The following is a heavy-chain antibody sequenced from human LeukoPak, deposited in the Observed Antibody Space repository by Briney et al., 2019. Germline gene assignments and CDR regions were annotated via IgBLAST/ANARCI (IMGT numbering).Heavy chain of an antibody. CDR2: ISGSGGST. CDR1: GFTFSSYA. Sequence: GGSLRLSCAASGFTFSSYAMSWVRQAPGKGLEWVSAISGSGGSTYYADSVKGRFTISRDNSKNTLYLQMNSLRAEDTAVYYCSGIAAAGKVVSWGQGTLATVSS. D-gene: IGHD6-13*01. J-gene: IGHJ4*02. V-gene: IGHV3-23*01. CDR3: SGIAAAGKVVS.